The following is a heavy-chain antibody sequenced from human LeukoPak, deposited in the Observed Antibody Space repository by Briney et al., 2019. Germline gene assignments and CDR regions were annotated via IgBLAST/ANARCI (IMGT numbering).Heavy chain of an antibody. CDR1: GYTFTSYG. CDR3: ARDFDFWSGYYTGPFDY. CDR2: ISAYNGNT. Sequence: ASVKVSCKASGYTFTSYGISWVRQAPGQGLEWMGWISAYNGNTNYAQKLQGRVTMTTDTSTSTAYMELSSLRSEDTAVYYCARDFDFWSGYYTGPFDYWGQGTLVTVSS. J-gene: IGHJ4*02. V-gene: IGHV1-18*01. D-gene: IGHD3-3*01.